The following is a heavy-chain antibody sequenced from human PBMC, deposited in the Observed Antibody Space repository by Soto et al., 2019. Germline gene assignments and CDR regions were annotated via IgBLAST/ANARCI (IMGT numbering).Heavy chain of an antibody. CDR3: AREKGKLWLTNHFDY. CDR1: GYTFTGYY. V-gene: IGHV1-2*04. CDR2: INPNSGGT. J-gene: IGHJ4*02. D-gene: IGHD5-18*01. Sequence: ASVKVSCKASGYTFTGYYMHWVRQAPGRGLEWMGWINPNSGGTNYAQKFQGWVTMTRDTSISTAYMELSRLRSDDTAVYYCAREKGKLWLTNHFDYWGQGTLVTVSS.